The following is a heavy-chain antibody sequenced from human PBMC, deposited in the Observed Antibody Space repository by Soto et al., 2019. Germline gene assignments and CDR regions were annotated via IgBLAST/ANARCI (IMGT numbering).Heavy chain of an antibody. CDR3: ARSSNPPVLEFDF. J-gene: IGHJ4*02. Sequence: PGGSLRLSCAAAGFTFSYDGMSWVRQAPGKGLEWVANIKQDGREKYDVDSVKGRFTISRDNPKNSLYLQMNSLRAADTAVYSCARSSNPPVLEFDFWGQGTLVTFSS. V-gene: IGHV3-7*01. CDR1: GFTFSYDG. CDR2: IKQDGREK. D-gene: IGHD3-3*01.